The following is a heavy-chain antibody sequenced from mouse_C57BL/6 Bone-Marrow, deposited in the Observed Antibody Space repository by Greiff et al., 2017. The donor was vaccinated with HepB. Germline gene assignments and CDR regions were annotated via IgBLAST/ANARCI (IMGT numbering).Heavy chain of an antibody. J-gene: IGHJ4*01. D-gene: IGHD2-12*01. CDR2: INPNNGGT. CDR1: GYTFTDYN. V-gene: IGHV1-18*01. Sequence: VQLQQSGPELVKPGASVKIPCKASGYTFTDYNMDWVKQSHGKSLEWIGDINPNNGGTIYHQKFKCKATLTVDKSSRTAYMELRSLTSEDTAVYYCERRGPYLIRRNAMDYWGQGTSVTVSS. CDR3: ERRGPYLIRRNAMDY.